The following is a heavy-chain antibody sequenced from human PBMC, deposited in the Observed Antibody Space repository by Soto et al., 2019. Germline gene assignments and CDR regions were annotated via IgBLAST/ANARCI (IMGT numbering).Heavy chain of an antibody. V-gene: IGHV4-59*01. CDR2: LYYSGST. J-gene: IGHJ4*02. CDR3: GRDGSGSYWGAFDD. D-gene: IGHD3-10*01. Sequence: VHLQESGPGLVKPSETLSLTCTVSGGSLGSYYCSWILQPPGQGLEWIGHLYYSGSTTYNPSLKSRVTVSVDTTKNQCSLKMTSVTAADTDVYYCGRDGSGSYWGAFDDWGQASQVTGSS. CDR1: GGSLGSYY.